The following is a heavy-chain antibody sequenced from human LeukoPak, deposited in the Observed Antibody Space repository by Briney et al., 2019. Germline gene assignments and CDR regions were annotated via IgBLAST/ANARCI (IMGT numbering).Heavy chain of an antibody. D-gene: IGHD3-22*01. J-gene: IGHJ3*02. Sequence: SSETLSLTCTVSGGSISNSSYYWGWIRQPPGKGLEWIGYIYYSGSTYYNPSLKSRVTISVDTSKNQFSLKLSSVTAADTAVYYCASSGYDAFDIWGQGTMVTVSS. CDR1: GGSISNSSYY. V-gene: IGHV4-30-4*08. CDR2: IYYSGST. CDR3: ASSGYDAFDI.